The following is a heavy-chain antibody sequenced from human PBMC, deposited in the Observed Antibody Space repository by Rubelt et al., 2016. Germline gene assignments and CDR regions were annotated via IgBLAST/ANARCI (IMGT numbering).Heavy chain of an antibody. CDR3: AHRQADTVWGTYRFPLFDY. J-gene: IGHJ4*02. Sequence: GKALEWIALISGNNDRRYSPSLNSRLTINKDNSTNQVVLSMTNVDPVDTATYYCAHRQADTVWGTYRFPLFDYWGQGTLVTVSS. V-gene: IGHV2-5*01. CDR2: ISGNNDR. D-gene: IGHD3-16*02.